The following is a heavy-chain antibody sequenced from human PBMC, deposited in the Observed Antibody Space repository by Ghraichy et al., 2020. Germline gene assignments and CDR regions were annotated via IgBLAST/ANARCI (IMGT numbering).Heavy chain of an antibody. V-gene: IGHV3-23*01. D-gene: IGHD1-7*01. Sequence: WVSAISGSGGSTYYADSVKGRFTISRDNSKNTLYLQMNSLRAEDTAVYYCAKELELRARDAFDIWGLGLMVTGCS. CDR2: ISGSGGST. J-gene: IGHJ3*02. CDR3: AKELELRARDAFDI.